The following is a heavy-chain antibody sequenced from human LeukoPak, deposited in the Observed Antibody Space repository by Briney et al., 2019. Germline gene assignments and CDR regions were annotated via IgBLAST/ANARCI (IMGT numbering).Heavy chain of an antibody. D-gene: IGHD6-19*01. CDR3: ARGGSGGSYDAFDI. J-gene: IGHJ3*02. CDR2: INPNSGGT. Sequence: GASVKVSCKXSGYTFTGYYMHWVRQAPGQGLEGMGRINPNSGGTNYAQKFQGRVTMTRDTSISTAYMELSRLRSDDTAVYYCARGGSGGSYDAFDIWGQGTMVTVSS. CDR1: GYTFTGYY. V-gene: IGHV1-2*06.